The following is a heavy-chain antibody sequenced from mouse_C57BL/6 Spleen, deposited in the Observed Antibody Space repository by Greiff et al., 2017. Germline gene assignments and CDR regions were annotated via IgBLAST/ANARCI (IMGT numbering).Heavy chain of an antibody. Sequence: QVQLQQSGAELVRPGASVTLSCKASGYTFTDYEMHWVKQTPVHGLEWIGAIDPETGGTAYNQKFKGKAILTADKSSSTAYMALRSLTSEDSAVYYCTYGIYAMDYWGQGTSVTVSS. CDR3: TYGIYAMDY. CDR1: GYTFTDYE. D-gene: IGHD2-1*01. V-gene: IGHV1-15*01. J-gene: IGHJ4*01. CDR2: IDPETGGT.